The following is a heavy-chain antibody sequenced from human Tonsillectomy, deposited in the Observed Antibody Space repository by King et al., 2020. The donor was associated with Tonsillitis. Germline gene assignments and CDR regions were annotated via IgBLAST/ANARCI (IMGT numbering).Heavy chain of an antibody. J-gene: IGHJ4*02. D-gene: IGHD3-10*01. CDR1: GYTFTGYG. V-gene: IGHV1-18*04. CDR2: IRGYNGNR. CDR3: ARDLTSLWFGELFRHFDY. Sequence: VQLVESGAEVKKPGASVKVSCKASGYTFTGYGFSWVRQAPGQGLEWMGWIRGYNGNRNYAQKFQGRVTMTTDTSTSTGYMVLRSLRSDDTAVYYCARDLTSLWFGELFRHFDYWGQGTLVTVPS.